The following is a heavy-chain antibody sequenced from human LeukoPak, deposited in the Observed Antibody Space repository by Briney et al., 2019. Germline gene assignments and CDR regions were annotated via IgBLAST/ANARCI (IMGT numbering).Heavy chain of an antibody. D-gene: IGHD2-2*01. CDR3: ARDALPAAMAYYFDY. J-gene: IGHJ4*02. V-gene: IGHV3-33*01. CDR1: GFSFSSYG. Sequence: GRSLRLSCATSGFSFSSYGMHWVRQAPGKGLEWVAVIWFAKYYVDSVKGRFTISRDNSKNTLYLQMNSLRAEDTALYYCARDALPAAMAYYFDYSGQGTRVSVSS. CDR2: IWFAK.